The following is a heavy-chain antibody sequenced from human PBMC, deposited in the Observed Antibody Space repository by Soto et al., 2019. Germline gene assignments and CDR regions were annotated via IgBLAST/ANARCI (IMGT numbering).Heavy chain of an antibody. J-gene: IGHJ4*02. CDR1: GFTFSSYS. D-gene: IGHD3-3*01. CDR2: ISSSSSYI. Sequence: EVQLVESGGGLVKPGGSLRLSCAASGFTFSSYSMNWVRQAPGKGLEWGSSISSSSSYIYYADSVKGRFTISRDNAKNSLYLQMNSLRAEDTAVYYCARDLGIFGVVRGVFDYWGQGTLVTVSS. CDR3: ARDLGIFGVVRGVFDY. V-gene: IGHV3-21*01.